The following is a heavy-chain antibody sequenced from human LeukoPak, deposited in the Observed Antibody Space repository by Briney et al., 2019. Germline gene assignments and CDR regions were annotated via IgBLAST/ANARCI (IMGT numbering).Heavy chain of an antibody. Sequence: ASVKVSCKASGDTFTRYDMYWVRQAPGQGLEWMGRITPRGGSTSYAQKFQGRVTMTRDTSIATSYMEVDSLTSDDTAVYYCARESACGTTNCLAPADWLDPWGQGTLVIVSS. V-gene: IGHV1-46*01. CDR1: GDTFTRYD. D-gene: IGHD2-2*01. CDR3: ARESACGTTNCLAPADWLDP. CDR2: ITPRGGST. J-gene: IGHJ5*02.